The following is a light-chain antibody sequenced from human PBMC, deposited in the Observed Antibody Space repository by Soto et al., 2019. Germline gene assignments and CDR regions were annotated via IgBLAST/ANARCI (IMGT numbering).Light chain of an antibody. J-gene: IGKJ1*01. Sequence: IQLTQSPSSLSASVGDRVTITCRASQGISSALAWYQQKPGKAPKLLIYDASSLESGVPSRFSGSGSGTDFTLTISSLQPEDFATYYCQQFNSYPTFGQGTKVEIK. CDR1: QGISSA. V-gene: IGKV1-13*02. CDR3: QQFNSYPT. CDR2: DAS.